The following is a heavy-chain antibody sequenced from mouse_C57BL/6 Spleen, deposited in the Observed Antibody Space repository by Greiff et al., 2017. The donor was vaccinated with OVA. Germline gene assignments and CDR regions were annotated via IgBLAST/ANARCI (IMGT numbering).Heavy chain of an antibody. CDR3: ARGYGTSYYYAMDY. D-gene: IGHD2-1*01. CDR1: CYTFTSYW. Sequence: QVQLQQPGAELVMPGASVKLSCTASCYTFTSYWLSWVNQRPGQGLEWIGEIDNSVSYTNYNQNFKGRFTFTVDKSSSKAYMQLRSLTSEDAAVYYCARGYGTSYYYAMDYWGQGTSVTVAS. V-gene: IGHV1-69*01. J-gene: IGHJ4*01. CDR2: IDNSVSYT.